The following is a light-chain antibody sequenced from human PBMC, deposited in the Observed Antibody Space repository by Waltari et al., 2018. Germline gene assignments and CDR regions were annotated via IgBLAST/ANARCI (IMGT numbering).Light chain of an antibody. CDR2: GAS. Sequence: DIVLTQSPGTLSLSPGESATLSCRASQSVSSSYLAWYQQKPGQAPRLLIYGASSRATGIPDRLSGSGSGTDLTLTISRLEPEDFAVYYCQQYGSSSITFGQGTRLEIK. CDR3: QQYGSSSIT. CDR1: QSVSSSY. V-gene: IGKV3-20*01. J-gene: IGKJ5*01.